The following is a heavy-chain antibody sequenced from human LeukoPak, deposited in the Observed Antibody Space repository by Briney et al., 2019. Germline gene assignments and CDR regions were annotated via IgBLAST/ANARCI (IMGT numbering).Heavy chain of an antibody. D-gene: IGHD3-10*01. CDR3: ARDERVGYYGSGSYYYYGMDV. J-gene: IGHJ6*04. CDR1: GFTFSSYS. Sequence: GGSLRLSCAASGFTFSSYSMNWVRQAPGKGLEWASSISSSSSYIYYADSVKGRFTISRDNAKNSLYLQMNSLRAEDTAVYYCARDERVGYYGSGSYYYYGMDVWGKGTTVTVSS. V-gene: IGHV3-21*01. CDR2: ISSSSSYI.